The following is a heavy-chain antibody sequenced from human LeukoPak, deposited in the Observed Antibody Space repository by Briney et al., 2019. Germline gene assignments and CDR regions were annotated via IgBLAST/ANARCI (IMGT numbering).Heavy chain of an antibody. CDR2: ISGRSATT. Sequence: PGGSLRLSCAASGFTFSSYAMSWVRQAPGKGLQWVAYISGRSATTHYADSVEGRFTISRDNAKNSLYLQMSSLRAEDTAVYYCARDLDSGSYFFAYWGQGTPVIVSS. CDR1: GFTFSSYA. J-gene: IGHJ4*02. V-gene: IGHV3-48*04. D-gene: IGHD3-22*01. CDR3: ARDLDSGSYFFAY.